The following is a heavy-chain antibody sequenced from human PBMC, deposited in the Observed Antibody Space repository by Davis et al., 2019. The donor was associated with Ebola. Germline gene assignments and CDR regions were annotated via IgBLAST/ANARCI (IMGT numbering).Heavy chain of an antibody. V-gene: IGHV4-34*01. CDR3: ARQHRVTRPLDF. CDR2: INHSGST. J-gene: IGHJ4*02. Sequence: SETLSLTCAVYGGSFSGYYWSWIRQPPGKGLEWIGEINHSGSTNYNPSLKSRVAMSVDTSKNQFSLSLSSLTAADTAIYYCARQHRVTRPLDFWGQGTLVTVSS. CDR1: GGSFSGYY.